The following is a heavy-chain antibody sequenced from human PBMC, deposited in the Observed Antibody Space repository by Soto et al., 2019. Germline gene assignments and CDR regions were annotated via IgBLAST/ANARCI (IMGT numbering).Heavy chain of an antibody. CDR1: GFTFGTYS. J-gene: IGHJ4*02. CDR2: ISSTSSYI. CDR3: AKGKDFYHFLIDS. D-gene: IGHD3-3*01. V-gene: IGHV3-21*01. Sequence: VRLVESGGGLVKPGGSLRLSCAASGFTFGTYSMSWVRQAPGKGLEWLSSISSTSSYIYYADSVKGRFTISRDNVKSSVYLQMHSLRAEDTAVYYCAKGKDFYHFLIDSGGQGTLVTVSS.